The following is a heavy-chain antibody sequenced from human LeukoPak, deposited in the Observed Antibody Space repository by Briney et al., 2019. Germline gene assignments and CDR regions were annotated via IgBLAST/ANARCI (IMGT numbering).Heavy chain of an antibody. V-gene: IGHV3-30*18. J-gene: IGHJ5*02. CDR2: IANDAKTT. D-gene: IGHD3-10*01. CDR1: GFTFSSYG. Sequence: GGSLRLSCAASGFTFSSYGMHWVRQAPGKGLEWVAVIANDAKTTYYADSVKGRFTISRDNSKNTLYLQMNSLRAEDTAVYYCTKEGLPSGSSWSAWFDPWGQGTLVTVSS. CDR3: TKEGLPSGSSWSAWFDP.